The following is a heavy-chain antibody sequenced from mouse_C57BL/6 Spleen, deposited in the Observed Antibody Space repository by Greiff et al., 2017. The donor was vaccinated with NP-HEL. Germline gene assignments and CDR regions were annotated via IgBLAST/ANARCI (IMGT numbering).Heavy chain of an antibody. D-gene: IGHD2-4*01. CDR1: GYTFTSYT. Sequence: VKLVESGAELARPGASVKMSCKASGYTFTSYTMHWVKQRPGQGLEWIGYINPSSGYTKYNQKFKDKATLTADKSSSTAYMQLSSLTSEDSAVYYCARIYYDYPYAMDYWGQGTSVTVSS. CDR2: INPSSGYT. CDR3: ARIYYDYPYAMDY. J-gene: IGHJ4*01. V-gene: IGHV1-4*01.